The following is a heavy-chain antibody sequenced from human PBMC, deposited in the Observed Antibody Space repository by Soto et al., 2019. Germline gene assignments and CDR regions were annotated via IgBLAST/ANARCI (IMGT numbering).Heavy chain of an antibody. J-gene: IGHJ4*02. CDR1: GGSISSNNW. D-gene: IGHD3-22*01. V-gene: IGHV4-4*02. CDR3: ARRQPDTSGYYFDY. CDR2: IFHSGAT. Sequence: QVQLQESDPGLVKPSGTLSLTCGVSGGSISSNNWWNWVRQPPGKGLEWIGEIFHSGATNYNPSLKSRVNISVDKSKNQFSLRLSSVTAADTAVYYCARRQPDTSGYYFDYWGQGTLVTVSS.